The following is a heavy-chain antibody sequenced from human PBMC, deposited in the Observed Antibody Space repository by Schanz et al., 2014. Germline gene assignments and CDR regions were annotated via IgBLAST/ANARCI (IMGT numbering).Heavy chain of an antibody. J-gene: IGHJ6*02. CDR2: IYSSGST. CDR3: ARAQGVIRLYLGVDG. Sequence: VQLVDSGGGLVKPGGSLRLSCAASGFTVSNSYIHWVRQAPGKGLEWVSTIYSSGSTYYADSVRGRFTISRDNSMNTVYLQMNSLRSGDAAVYFCARAQGVIRLYLGVDGWGQGTTVTVSS. V-gene: IGHV3-53*04. D-gene: IGHD3-10*01. CDR1: GFTVSNSY.